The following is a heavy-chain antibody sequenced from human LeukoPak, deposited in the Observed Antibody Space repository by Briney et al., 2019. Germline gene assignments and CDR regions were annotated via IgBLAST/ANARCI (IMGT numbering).Heavy chain of an antibody. CDR3: ARDRSSSWQNDAFDI. D-gene: IGHD6-13*01. CDR1: GFTFSSYS. V-gene: IGHV3-21*01. J-gene: IGHJ3*02. Sequence: GGSLRLSCAASGFTFSSYSMNWVRQAPGKGLEWVSSISSSSSYIYYADSVKGRFTISRDNAKNSLYLQMNSLRAEDTAVYYCARDRSSSWQNDAFDIWGQGTMVTVSS. CDR2: ISSSSSYI.